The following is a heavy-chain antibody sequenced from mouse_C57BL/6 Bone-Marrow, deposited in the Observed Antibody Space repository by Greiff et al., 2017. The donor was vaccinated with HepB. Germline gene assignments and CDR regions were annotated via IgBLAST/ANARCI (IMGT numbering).Heavy chain of an antibody. Sequence: KESCKASGYTFTSYWMQWVKQRPGQGLEWIGEIDPSDSYTNYNQKFKGKATLTVDTSSSTAYMQLSSLTSEDSAVYYCASYYRFAYWGQGTLVTVSA. V-gene: IGHV1-50*01. CDR2: IDPSDSYT. CDR3: ASYYRFAY. CDR1: GYTFTSYW. J-gene: IGHJ3*01. D-gene: IGHD2-1*01.